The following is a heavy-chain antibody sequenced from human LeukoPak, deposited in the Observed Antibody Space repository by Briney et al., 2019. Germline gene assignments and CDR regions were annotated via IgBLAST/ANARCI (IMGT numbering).Heavy chain of an antibody. D-gene: IGHD4-17*01. CDR2: IYHSGST. CDR1: GGSISSGGYS. Sequence: SETLSLTCAVSGGSISSGGYSWSWIRQPPGKGLEWIGYIYHSGSTYYNPSLKSRVTISVDRSKNQFSLKLSSVTAADTAVYYCARCTVDYGDPAFDYWGQGTLVTVSS. J-gene: IGHJ4*02. V-gene: IGHV4-30-2*01. CDR3: ARCTVDYGDPAFDY.